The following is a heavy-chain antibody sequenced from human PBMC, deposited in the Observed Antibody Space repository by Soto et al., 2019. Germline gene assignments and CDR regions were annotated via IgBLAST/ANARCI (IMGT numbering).Heavy chain of an antibody. CDR1: GGSFSGYY. V-gene: IGHV4-34*01. J-gene: IGHJ4*02. CDR3: ARGLHLGELSSHFDY. D-gene: IGHD3-16*02. CDR2: INHSGST. Sequence: PSETLSLTCAVYGGSFSGYYWSWIRQPPGKGLEWIGEINHSGSTNYNPSLKSRVTISVDTSKNQFSLKLSSVTAADTAVYYCARGLHLGELSSHFDYWGQGTLVTVSS.